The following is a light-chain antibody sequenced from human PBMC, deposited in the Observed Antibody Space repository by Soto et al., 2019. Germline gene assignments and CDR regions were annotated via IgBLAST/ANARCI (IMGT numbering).Light chain of an antibody. V-gene: IGLV2-14*03. CDR1: SSDVGAYIF. Sequence: QSVLTQPASVSGSPGQSITISCTGTSSDVGAYIFVSWYQQHPGKAPKLMIYDIINRPSGVSNRFSGSKSGNTASLTISGLQAEDEADYYCVSFTTSRSYVFGTGTKLPVL. CDR3: VSFTTSRSYV. CDR2: DII. J-gene: IGLJ1*01.